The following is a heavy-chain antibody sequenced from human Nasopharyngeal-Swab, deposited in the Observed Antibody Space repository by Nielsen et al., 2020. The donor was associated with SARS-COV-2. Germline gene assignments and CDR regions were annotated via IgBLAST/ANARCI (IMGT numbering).Heavy chain of an antibody. CDR2: IFSNDKK. CDR3: ARIVDYYGPGSFPFFDF. D-gene: IGHD3-10*01. V-gene: IGHV2-26*01. Sequence: WIRQPPGKALEWLAHIFSNDKKSYKSSLKTRVTISKDTSKSQVVLTMTNMDPVDTATYYCARIVDYYGPGSFPFFDFWGQGIPVTVSS. J-gene: IGHJ4*02.